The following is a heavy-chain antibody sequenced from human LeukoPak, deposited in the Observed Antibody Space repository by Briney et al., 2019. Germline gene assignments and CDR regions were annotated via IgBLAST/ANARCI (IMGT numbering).Heavy chain of an antibody. D-gene: IGHD6-19*01. CDR2: IIPIFGTA. V-gene: IGHV1-69*06. CDR3: ARPTNSSGPLDY. J-gene: IGHJ4*02. CDR1: GGTFSSYA. Sequence: SVKVSCKASGGTFSSYAISWVRQAPGQGLEWMGGIIPIFGTANYAQKFQGRVTITADKSTSTAYMELSSLRSEDTAVYYCARPTNSSGPLDYWGQGTLVTVSS.